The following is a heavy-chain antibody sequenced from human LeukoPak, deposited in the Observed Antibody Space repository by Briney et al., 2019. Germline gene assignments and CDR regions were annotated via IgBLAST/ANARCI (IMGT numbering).Heavy chain of an antibody. D-gene: IGHD3-16*01. CDR3: ARHYGP. Sequence: SSETLSLTCAVSGGSFSDYYWSWIRQPPGKGPEWIGEINQSGSINYNPSLKSRVTISVDTSKNQFSLKLNSVTAADTAVYYCARHYGPWGQGTLVTVSS. CDR1: GGSFSDYY. J-gene: IGHJ5*02. V-gene: IGHV4-34*01. CDR2: INQSGSI.